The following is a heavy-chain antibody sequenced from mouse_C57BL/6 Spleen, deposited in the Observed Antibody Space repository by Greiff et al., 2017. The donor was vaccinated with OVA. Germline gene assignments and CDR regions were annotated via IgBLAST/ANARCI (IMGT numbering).Heavy chain of an antibody. CDR3: AIYGSSYVFAY. Sequence: VQLKQSGPGLVAPSQSLSITCTVSGFSLTSYGVRWVRQPPGKGLEWLGVIWGDGSTNYHSARISSLTIRTDNSTSQVFLKLNRLQTDDTATYYCAIYGSSYVFAYWGQGTLVTVSA. V-gene: IGHV2-3*01. CDR2: IWGDGST. D-gene: IGHD1-1*01. CDR1: GFSLTSYG. J-gene: IGHJ3*01.